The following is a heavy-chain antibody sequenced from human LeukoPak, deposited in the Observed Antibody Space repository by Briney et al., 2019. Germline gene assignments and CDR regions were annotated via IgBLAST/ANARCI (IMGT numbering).Heavy chain of an antibody. D-gene: IGHD1-26*01. CDR2: IHTSGST. Sequence: PSETLSLTCTVSGGSISSYYWSWIRQPAGKGLEWIGRIHTSGSTNYNPSLKSRVTMSVDTSKNQFSLKLSSVTAADTAVYYCARDFTDSGSSLVYYYYYYMDVWGKGTTVTVSS. CDR1: GGSISSYY. J-gene: IGHJ6*03. CDR3: ARDFTDSGSSLVYYYYYYMDV. V-gene: IGHV4-4*07.